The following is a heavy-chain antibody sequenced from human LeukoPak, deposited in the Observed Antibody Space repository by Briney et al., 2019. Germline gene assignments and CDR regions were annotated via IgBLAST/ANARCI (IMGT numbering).Heavy chain of an antibody. CDR1: GFTFSDYY. D-gene: IGHD3-16*01. CDR3: ASCGGWASPYYFDY. J-gene: IGHJ4*02. CDR2: ISDSGSTM. V-gene: IGHV3-11*01. Sequence: GGSLRLSCAASGFTFSDYYMSWIRQAPGKGLEWISYISDSGSTMYYADSVKGRFTTSRDNAKNSMFLQMSSLRGEDTAVYYCASCGGWASPYYFDYWGQGTLVTVSS.